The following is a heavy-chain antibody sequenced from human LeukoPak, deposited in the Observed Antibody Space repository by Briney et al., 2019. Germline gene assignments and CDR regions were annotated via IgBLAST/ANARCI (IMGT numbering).Heavy chain of an antibody. CDR2: ITSSSGYI. V-gene: IGHV3-21*01. CDR1: GFTFSSYS. CDR3: ARGGYNNKNDAFDI. D-gene: IGHD5-24*01. Sequence: GGSLRLSCAASGFTFSSYSMNWVRQAPGKGLEWISSITSSSGYIYYADSVKGRFTISRDNAKNSLYLQMNSLRAEDTAVYYCARGGYNNKNDAFDIWGQGTMVTVPS. J-gene: IGHJ3*02.